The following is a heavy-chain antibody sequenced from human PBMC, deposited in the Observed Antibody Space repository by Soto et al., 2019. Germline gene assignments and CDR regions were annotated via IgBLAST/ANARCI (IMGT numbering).Heavy chain of an antibody. CDR3: AKGAYYYDSSGYYYAYFQH. Sequence: HPGGSLRLSCAASGFTFSSYAMSWVRQAPGKGLEWVSAISGSGGSTYYADSVKGRFTISRDNSKNTLYLQMNSLRAEDTAVYYCAKGAYYYDSSGYYYAYFQHWGQGTLVTVSS. CDR2: ISGSGGST. J-gene: IGHJ1*01. V-gene: IGHV3-23*01. D-gene: IGHD3-22*01. CDR1: GFTFSSYA.